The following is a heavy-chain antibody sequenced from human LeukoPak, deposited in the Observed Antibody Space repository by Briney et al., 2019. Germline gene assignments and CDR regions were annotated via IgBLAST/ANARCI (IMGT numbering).Heavy chain of an antibody. Sequence: PSETLSLTCAVYGGSFSGYYWSWIRQPPGKGLEWIGEINHSGSTNYNPSLKSRVTISVDTSKNQFSLKLSSVTAADTAVYYCARVLFYCSGGSCPRFDPWGQGTLVTVSS. CDR2: INHSGST. J-gene: IGHJ5*02. D-gene: IGHD2-15*01. V-gene: IGHV4-34*01. CDR3: ARVLFYCSGGSCPRFDP. CDR1: GGSFSGYY.